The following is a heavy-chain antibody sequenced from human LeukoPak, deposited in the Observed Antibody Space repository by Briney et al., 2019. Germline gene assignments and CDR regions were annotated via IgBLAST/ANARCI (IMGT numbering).Heavy chain of an antibody. V-gene: IGHV1-2*02. D-gene: IGHD2/OR15-2a*01. CDR2: IGPHSAFT. CDR1: GFTYTDHY. J-gene: IGHJ4*02. Sequence: ASLTDSRKSSGFTYTDHYIHWVRQAPGQGREWMGYIGPHSAFTSSPQEFQGRVTMTRDTSMTTAYMELTRLTSDDTAVYYCVREGEGPLSKDFDYWGQGTLVTVSS. CDR3: VREGEGPLSKDFDY.